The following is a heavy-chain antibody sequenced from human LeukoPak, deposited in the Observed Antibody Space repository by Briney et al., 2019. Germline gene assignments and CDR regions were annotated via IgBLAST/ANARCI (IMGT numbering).Heavy chain of an antibody. D-gene: IGHD4-17*01. J-gene: IGHJ4*02. Sequence: GGSLRLSCAASGFTFSGYWMSWVRQAPGQGQEWVANINKDGSERYNVDSVKGRFTISRDNANKSLYLQMNSLRAEDTSVYYCARESKGRSKIDYWGQGTLVTVSS. CDR1: GFTFSGYW. CDR3: ARESKGRSKIDY. V-gene: IGHV3-7*01. CDR2: INKDGSER.